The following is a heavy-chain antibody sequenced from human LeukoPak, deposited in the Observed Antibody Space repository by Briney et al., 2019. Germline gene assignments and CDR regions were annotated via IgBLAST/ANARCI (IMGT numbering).Heavy chain of an antibody. J-gene: IGHJ4*02. CDR3: VKDRPNYYGSNGHYYRQNGDY. CDR1: GFTFSSYW. CDR2: IKQDGSEK. Sequence: GGSLRLSCAASGFTFSSYWMSWVRQAPGKGLEWVANIKQDGSEKYYVDSVKGRFTISRDNAKNSLYLQVNSLRAEDTAIYYCVKDRPNYYGSNGHYYRQNGDYWGQGTLVAVSS. V-gene: IGHV3-7*03. D-gene: IGHD3-22*01.